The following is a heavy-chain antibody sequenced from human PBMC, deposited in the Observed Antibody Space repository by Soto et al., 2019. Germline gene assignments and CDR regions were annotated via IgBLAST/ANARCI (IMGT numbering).Heavy chain of an antibody. Sequence: GESLKISCKGSGYSFTSYWIGWVRQMPGKGLEWMGIIYPGDSDTRYSPSFQGQVTISADKSISTAYLQWSSLKASDTAMYYCARQTPNSSSWYRDRTAAPAPHGSLYYYYGMDVWGQGTTVTVSS. D-gene: IGHD6-13*01. J-gene: IGHJ6*02. CDR3: ARQTPNSSSWYRDRTAAPAPHGSLYYYYGMDV. CDR2: IYPGDSDT. CDR1: GYSFTSYW. V-gene: IGHV5-51*01.